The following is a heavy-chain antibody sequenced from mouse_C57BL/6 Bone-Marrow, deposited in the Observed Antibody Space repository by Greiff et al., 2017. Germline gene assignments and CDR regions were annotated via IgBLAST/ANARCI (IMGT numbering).Heavy chain of an antibody. CDR1: GFNIKDDY. D-gene: IGHD2-3*01. J-gene: IGHJ2*01. V-gene: IGHV14-4*01. CDR2: IDPEIGDT. CDR3: SSFDGNYFDF. Sequence: EVKLMESGAELVRPGASVKLSCTASGFNIKDDYIHWVKQRPEQGLEWIGWIDPEIGDTEYASKFQGKATITSDTSANTAYLQLRILTSEDTAVYYCSSFDGNYFDFWGQGTTLTVAS.